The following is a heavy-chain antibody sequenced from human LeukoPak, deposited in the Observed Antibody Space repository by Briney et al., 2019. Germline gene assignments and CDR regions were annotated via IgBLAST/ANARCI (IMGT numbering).Heavy chain of an antibody. V-gene: IGHV4-4*07. D-gene: IGHD4-11*01. CDR2: IYTSGST. J-gene: IGHJ4*02. CDR3: VGDYGNTQNYFDF. Sequence: SETLSLTCTVSGGSISSYYWSWIRQPAGKGLEWIGRIYTSGSTNYNPSLKSRVTMSVDTSKNQFSLKLTSVTAADTAVYYCVGDYGNTQNYFDFWGQGTLLTVSS. CDR1: GGSISSYY.